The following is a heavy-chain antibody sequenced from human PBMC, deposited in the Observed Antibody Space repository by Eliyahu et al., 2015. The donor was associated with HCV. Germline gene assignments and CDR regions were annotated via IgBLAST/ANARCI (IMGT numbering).Heavy chain of an antibody. J-gene: IGHJ6*02. CDR2: ISSSSSTI. V-gene: IGHV3-48*01. CDR1: GFXXGSYS. Sequence: EVQLVESGGGLVQPGGSLRLSCAASGFXXGSYSMNWVRQAPGKGLEWVSYISSSSSTIYYADSVKGRFTISRDNAKNSLYLQMNSLRAEDTAVYYCARDHRGGEYYYGMDVWGQGTTVTVSS. CDR3: ARDHRGGEYYYGMDV. D-gene: IGHD6-25*01.